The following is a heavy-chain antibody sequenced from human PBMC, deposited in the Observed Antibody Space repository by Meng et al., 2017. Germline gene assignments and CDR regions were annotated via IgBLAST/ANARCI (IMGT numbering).Heavy chain of an antibody. Sequence: SETLSLTCTVSGGSASSGSSYWSWIRQPPGKGLEWIWYIYYSGSTNYNPSLKNRVTISVDTSKNQFSLTLSPVTAADTAVYYCARDPRGYDYVWGSYRYPADDAFDIWGQGTMVTVSS. D-gene: IGHD3-16*02. CDR3: ARDPRGYDYVWGSYRYPADDAFDI. V-gene: IGHV4-61*01. CDR1: GGSASSGSSY. J-gene: IGHJ3*02. CDR2: IYYSGST.